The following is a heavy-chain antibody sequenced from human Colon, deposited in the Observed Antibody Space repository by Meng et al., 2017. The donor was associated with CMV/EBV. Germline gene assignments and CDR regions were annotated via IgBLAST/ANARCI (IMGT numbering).Heavy chain of an antibody. Sequence: GESLKISCAASGFTFRDYGIHWARQAPGKGLEWVTFIRFDGTSQEYADSVRGRFTISRDNSKNTLYLQMNSLRVEDTAVYYCARTQARNIVVVPAAVLYWGQGTLVTVSS. D-gene: IGHD2-2*01. J-gene: IGHJ4*02. V-gene: IGHV3-30*02. CDR1: GFTFRDYG. CDR3: ARTQARNIVVVPAAVLY. CDR2: IRFDGTSQ.